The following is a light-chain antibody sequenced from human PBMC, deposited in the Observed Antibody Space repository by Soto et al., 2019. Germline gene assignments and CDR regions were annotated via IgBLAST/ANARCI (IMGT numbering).Light chain of an antibody. CDR2: DAS. Sequence: DIVLTQSPGTLSLSPGERATLSCRASQSVRSRYLAWYQQKAGQAPRLLIYDASGRATGIPDRFSGSGSGRDFPLTISRLEPEDFAVYYCRQYGSSVTFGGGTKVEIK. J-gene: IGKJ4*01. CDR1: QSVRSRY. V-gene: IGKV3-20*01. CDR3: RQYGSSVT.